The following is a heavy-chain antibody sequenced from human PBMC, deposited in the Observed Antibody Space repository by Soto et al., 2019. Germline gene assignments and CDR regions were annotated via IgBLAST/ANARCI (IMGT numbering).Heavy chain of an antibody. D-gene: IGHD3-22*01. V-gene: IGHV1-69*01. CDR2: IIPRFGTT. J-gene: IGHJ3*02. CDR1: GGTFNNYA. Sequence: QVQRVQSGAEVKKLGSSVKVSCKASGGTFNNYAISWVRQAPGQGLEWMGGIIPRFGTTNYAQKFQGRVTITADESTSTAYMELSSLRSEDTAFYYCARPRSHYYDRSAERAFDIWGQGTMVTVSS. CDR3: ARPRSHYYDRSAERAFDI.